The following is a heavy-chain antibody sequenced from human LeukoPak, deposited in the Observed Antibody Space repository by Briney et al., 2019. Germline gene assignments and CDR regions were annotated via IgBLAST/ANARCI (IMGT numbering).Heavy chain of an antibody. Sequence: SETLSLTCTVSGGSISSSNYYWGWIRQPPGKGLEWIGAIYYSGTTYYNPSLESRVTISEDTSKNQFSLTLRSVTAADTAVYYCARQISDYHYYYMDVWGKGTTVTVSS. D-gene: IGHD3-10*01. CDR1: GGSISSSNYY. CDR2: IYYSGTT. J-gene: IGHJ6*03. V-gene: IGHV4-39*01. CDR3: ARQISDYHYYYMDV.